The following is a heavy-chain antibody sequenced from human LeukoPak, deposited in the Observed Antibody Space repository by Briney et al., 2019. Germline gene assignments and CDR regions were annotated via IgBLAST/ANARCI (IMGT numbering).Heavy chain of an antibody. J-gene: IGHJ6*03. CDR2: INPNSGGT. V-gene: IGHV1-2*02. CDR3: ARDNGGTAMAYYYYYYMDV. Sequence: ASVKVSCKGFGYTFSAYYIHWVRQAPGQGLEWMGWINPNSGGTNYAQKFQGRVTMTRNTSISTAYMELSSLRSEDTAVYYCARDNGGTAMAYYYYYYMDVWGKGTTVTISS. D-gene: IGHD5-18*01. CDR1: GYTFSAYY.